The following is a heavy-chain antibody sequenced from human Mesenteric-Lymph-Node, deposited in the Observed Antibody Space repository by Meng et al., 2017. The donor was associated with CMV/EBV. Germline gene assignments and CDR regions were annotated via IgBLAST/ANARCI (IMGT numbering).Heavy chain of an antibody. CDR1: GDSISSGNNY. V-gene: IGHV4-61*02. CDR3: ARASCSGGTCYDPVFYFDY. D-gene: IGHD2-15*01. CDR2: IYTTGST. J-gene: IGHJ4*02. Sequence: QVQLQESGPGLVKPSQTLSLTGTVPGDSISSGNNYWSWILQPAGTGLEWIGGIYTTGSTSYNPSLKSRVTISVDTSKNQFSLTFRSVTAAYTAMYYCARASCSGGTCYDPVFYFDYWGRGTLVTVSS.